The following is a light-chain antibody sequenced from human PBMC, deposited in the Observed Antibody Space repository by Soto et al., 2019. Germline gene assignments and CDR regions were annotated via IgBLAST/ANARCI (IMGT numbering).Light chain of an antibody. V-gene: IGKV1-39*01. CDR3: RQCFSSTFT. CDR2: AAS. J-gene: IGKJ2*01. CDR1: QSIAGY. Sequence: DLQMTQSPSSLSASVGGRVNITCRASQSIAGYLTWFQQKPGEAPRLLIYAASSLQGGVPSRFCGSGSGTDFTLTISSLQPEDFATYHCRQCFSSTFTFGQGTELEIK.